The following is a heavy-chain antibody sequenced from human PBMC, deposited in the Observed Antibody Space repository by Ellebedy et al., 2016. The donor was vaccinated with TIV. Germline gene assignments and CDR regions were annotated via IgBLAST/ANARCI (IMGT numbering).Heavy chain of an antibody. J-gene: IGHJ3*02. CDR1: GFTFSSYG. Sequence: GESLKISCAASGFTFSSYGMHWVRQAPGKGLEWVAVISYDGSNKYYADSVKGRFTISRDNSKNTLYLQMNSLRAEDTAVYYCAKYIAVAGTRAFDIWGQGTMVTVSS. CDR2: ISYDGSNK. V-gene: IGHV3-30*18. D-gene: IGHD6-19*01. CDR3: AKYIAVAGTRAFDI.